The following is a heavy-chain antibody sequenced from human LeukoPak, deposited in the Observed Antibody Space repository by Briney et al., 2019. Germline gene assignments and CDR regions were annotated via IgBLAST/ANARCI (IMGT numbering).Heavy chain of an antibody. Sequence: SETLSLTCTVSGGSISSGGYYWSWIRQPAGKGLEWIGRIYTSGSTNYNPSLQSRVTISVDMSKNQFSLRLSSVTAADTAVYYCARDRFGTTYYYYYMDVWGKGTTVTISS. J-gene: IGHJ6*03. V-gene: IGHV4-61*02. CDR2: IYTSGST. CDR1: GGSISSGGYY. D-gene: IGHD2/OR15-2a*01. CDR3: ARDRFGTTYYYYYMDV.